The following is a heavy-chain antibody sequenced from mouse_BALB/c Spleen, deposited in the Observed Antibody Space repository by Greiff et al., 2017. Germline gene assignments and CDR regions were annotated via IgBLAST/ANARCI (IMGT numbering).Heavy chain of an antibody. J-gene: IGHJ1*01. CDR1: GYTFTSYY. Sequence: VQRVESGPELVKPGASVRISCKASGYTFTSYYIHWVKQRPGQGLEWIGWIYPGNVNTKYNEKFKGKATLTADKSSSTAYMQLSSLTSEDSAVYFCARGEGNYDWYFDVWGAGTTVTVSS. V-gene: IGHV1S56*01. D-gene: IGHD2-1*01. CDR3: ARGEGNYDWYFDV. CDR2: IYPGNVNT.